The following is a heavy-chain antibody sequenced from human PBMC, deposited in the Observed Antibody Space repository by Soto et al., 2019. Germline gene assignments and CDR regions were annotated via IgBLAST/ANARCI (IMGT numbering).Heavy chain of an antibody. CDR1: EFTFSGYW. Sequence: EVQLVESGGGLVQPGGSLRLSCAASEFTFSGYWMHWVRQAPGKGLVWISRVNPDGSFTTYADSVKGRFTVSRDNAKNTLYLQMNSLRADDTAIYYCARDYYGAYDLWGQGTLVNVSS. CDR3: ARDYYGAYDL. V-gene: IGHV3-74*01. D-gene: IGHD2-21*01. CDR2: VNPDGSFT. J-gene: IGHJ5*02.